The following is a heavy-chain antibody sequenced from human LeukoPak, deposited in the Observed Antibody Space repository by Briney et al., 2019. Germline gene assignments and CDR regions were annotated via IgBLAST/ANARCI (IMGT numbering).Heavy chain of an antibody. CDR3: VKSFGDFDYYYMDV. CDR1: GYSISSGYY. D-gene: IGHD2-21*02. CDR2: IYYSGST. V-gene: IGHV4-38-2*02. J-gene: IGHJ6*03. Sequence: PSETLSLTCTVSGYSISSGYYWGWIRQPPGKGLEWIGSIYYSGSTYYNPSLKSRVTISVDTSKNQFSLKLSSVTAADTAVYYCVKSFGDFDYYYMDVWGKGTTVTVSS.